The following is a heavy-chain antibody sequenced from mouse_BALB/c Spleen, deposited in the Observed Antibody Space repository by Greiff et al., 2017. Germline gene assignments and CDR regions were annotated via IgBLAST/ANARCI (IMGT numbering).Heavy chain of an antibody. CDR1: GYTFTSYY. D-gene: IGHD1-1*01. V-gene: IGHV1S56*01. Sequence: VQLQQSGPELVKPGASVRISCKASGYTFTSYYIHWVKQRPGQGLEWIGWMYPGNVNTKYNEKFKGKATLTADKSSSTAYMQLSSLTSEDSAVYFCARGYYGGNAMDYWGQGTSVTVSS. CDR2: MYPGNVNT. CDR3: ARGYYGGNAMDY. J-gene: IGHJ4*01.